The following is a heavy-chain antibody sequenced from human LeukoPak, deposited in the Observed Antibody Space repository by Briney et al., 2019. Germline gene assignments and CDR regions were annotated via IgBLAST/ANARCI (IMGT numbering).Heavy chain of an antibody. CDR1: GFTFDDYG. Sequence: GGSLRLSCAASGFTFDDYGMSWVRQAPGKGLEWVSGINWNGGSTGYADSVKGRSTISRDNAKNSLYLQMNSLRAEDTALYYCARDVQRDYFDYWGQGTLVTVSS. V-gene: IGHV3-20*04. CDR3: ARDVQRDYFDY. D-gene: IGHD1-1*01. J-gene: IGHJ4*02. CDR2: INWNGGST.